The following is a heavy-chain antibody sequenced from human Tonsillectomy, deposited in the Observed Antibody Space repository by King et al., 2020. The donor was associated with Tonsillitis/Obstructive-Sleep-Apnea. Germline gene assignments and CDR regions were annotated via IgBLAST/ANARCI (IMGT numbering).Heavy chain of an antibody. V-gene: IGHV1-18*01. CDR2: ISPDNGDT. CDR1: GYTFTSYG. J-gene: IGHJ4*02. Sequence: QLVQSGAEVKKPGASVKVSCKASGYTFTSYGISWVRQAPGQGLEWMGWISPDNGDTNYAQKLQGRVTMTTGTSASTAYMELRSLRSDDTAVYYCARDSMSHYYDSSAYYTFDYWGQGTLVTVSS. CDR3: ARDSMSHYYDSSAYYTFDY. D-gene: IGHD3-22*01.